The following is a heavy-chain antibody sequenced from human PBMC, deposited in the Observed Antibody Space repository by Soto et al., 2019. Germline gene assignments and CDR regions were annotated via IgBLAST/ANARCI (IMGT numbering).Heavy chain of an antibody. CDR1: GDTFTNYA. V-gene: IGHV1-69*13. CDR2: IVPFLGTA. J-gene: IGHJ6*02. Sequence: SVKVSCKASGDTFTNYAISWVRQAPGQGLEWMGGIVPFLGTADYADSFQDRVTISADASTNTAYMELSSLRSDDTAVYYCARTEIKMVVPSISRYYYYGMDVWGQGTTVTVSS. CDR3: ARTEIKMVVPSISRYYYYGMDV. D-gene: IGHD2-21*02.